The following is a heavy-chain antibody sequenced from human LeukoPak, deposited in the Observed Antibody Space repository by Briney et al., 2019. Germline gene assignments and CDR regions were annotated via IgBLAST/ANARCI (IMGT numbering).Heavy chain of an antibody. V-gene: IGHV4-34*01. CDR3: ARDAGRGYSYGFLDY. CDR2: INHSGST. CDR1: GGSFSGYY. J-gene: IGHJ4*02. D-gene: IGHD5-18*01. Sequence: SETLSLTCAVYGGSFSGYYWSWIRQPPGKGLEWIGEINHSGSTNYNPSLKSRVTISVDTSKNQFSLKLSSVTAADTAVYYCARDAGRGYSYGFLDYWGQGTLVTVSS.